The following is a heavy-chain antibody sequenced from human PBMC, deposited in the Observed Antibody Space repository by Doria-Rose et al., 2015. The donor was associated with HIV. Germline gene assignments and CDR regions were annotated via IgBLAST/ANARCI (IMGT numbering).Heavy chain of an antibody. CDR3: ARIKSSRWYHKYSFDF. J-gene: IGHJ4*02. CDR1: GVSLSSPGMG. D-gene: IGHD6-13*01. CDR2: IFSDDER. Sequence: QVTLKESGPVLAKPTETLTLTCTVSGVSLSSPGMGVSWIRQPPGKALEWLANIFSDDERSYKKSLKSRLTISRGTSKSQVVLTMTDMDPVDTATYYCARIKSSRWYHKYSFDFWGQGTLVIVSA. V-gene: IGHV2-26*01.